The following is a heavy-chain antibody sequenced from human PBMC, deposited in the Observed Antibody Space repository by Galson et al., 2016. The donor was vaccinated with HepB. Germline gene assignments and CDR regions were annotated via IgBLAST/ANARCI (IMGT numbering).Heavy chain of an antibody. CDR1: GGSITSGNW. Sequence: SETLSLTCVVSGGSITSGNWWSWVRQPPGKGLEWIGEIFERGTTYYNPSLSSRVSISMDNSNNRLSLRVDSVTAADTALCFCARHIAVSLTRGFDVWGQGTMVTVSS. CDR2: IFERGTT. V-gene: IGHV4/OR15-8*02. CDR3: ARHIAVSLTRGFDV. D-gene: IGHD6-19*01. J-gene: IGHJ3*01.